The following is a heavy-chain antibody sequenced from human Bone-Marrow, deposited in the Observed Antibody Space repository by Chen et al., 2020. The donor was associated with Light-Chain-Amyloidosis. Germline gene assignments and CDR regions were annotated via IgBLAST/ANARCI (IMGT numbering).Heavy chain of an antibody. D-gene: IGHD3-22*01. Sequence: QVQLVQSGAEVKRPGVSVKVSCEASGYTFTAHFMYWVRQAPGQGPEWMGWINPKSGATTYVQKFQGRLSLTRDTSISTAYMELSSLRSDDTAVYYCIFRGPDFDTWGRGSLVTVSS. V-gene: IGHV1-2*02. CDR2: INPKSGAT. CDR3: IFRGPDFDT. J-gene: IGHJ4*02. CDR1: GYTFTAHF.